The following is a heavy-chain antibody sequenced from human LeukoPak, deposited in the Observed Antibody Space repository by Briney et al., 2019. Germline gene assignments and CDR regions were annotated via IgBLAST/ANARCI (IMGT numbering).Heavy chain of an antibody. V-gene: IGHV1-2*06. Sequence: ASVKVSCKASGYTFTGYYMHWVRQAPGQGLEWMGRINPNSGDTNYAQKFQGRVTMTRDTSISTAYMELSRLRYDTAVHYCARMNWDDSSGYYGPHFDYWGQGTLVTVSS. J-gene: IGHJ4*02. CDR1: GYTFTGYY. CDR3: ARMNWDDSSGYYGPHFDY. CDR2: INPNSGDT. D-gene: IGHD3-22*01.